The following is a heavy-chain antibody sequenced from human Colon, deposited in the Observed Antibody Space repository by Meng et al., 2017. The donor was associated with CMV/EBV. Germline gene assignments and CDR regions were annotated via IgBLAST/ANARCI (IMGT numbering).Heavy chain of an antibody. Sequence: ASVQVSCKASGYTFTDYYIHGVRQAPGPGLQWMGLINPMNGGTTYAQRFQGRVTMTRDTSISIAYMELSRLISDDTAVYYCSILTPRGLTSGCWGQGTLVTVSS. J-gene: IGHJ4*02. CDR1: GYTFTDYY. D-gene: IGHD2-15*01. V-gene: IGHV1-2*02. CDR2: INPMNGGT. CDR3: SILTPRGLTSGC.